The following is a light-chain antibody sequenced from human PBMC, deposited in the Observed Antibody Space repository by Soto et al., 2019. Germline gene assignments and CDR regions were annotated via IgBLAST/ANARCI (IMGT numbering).Light chain of an antibody. CDR3: QQYSSDST. V-gene: IGKV1-5*03. J-gene: IGKJ1*01. CDR2: RAS. CDR1: QNINNW. Sequence: DIQMTQSPSTLSASVGDRVTITCRASQNINNWLAWYQQKPGKAPKLLIYRASSLENGVPSRFSGRGSGTDFIFTITSQQPDDFATYYCQQYSSDSTFGQGTKVEIK.